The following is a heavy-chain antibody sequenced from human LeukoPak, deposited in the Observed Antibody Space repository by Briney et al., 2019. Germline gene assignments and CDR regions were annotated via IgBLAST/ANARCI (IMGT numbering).Heavy chain of an antibody. D-gene: IGHD6-13*01. V-gene: IGHV1-69*15. CDR2: IIPIFGTA. CDR3: SRDASAATVRD. Sequence: ASVKVSCKASGGTFSSYAISWVRQAPGQGLEWMGRIIPIFGTANYAQKFQGRVTITADESTSTAYMELSSLRSEDTAVYYCSRDASAATVRDWGQGTLVTVSS. CDR1: GGTFSSYA. J-gene: IGHJ4*02.